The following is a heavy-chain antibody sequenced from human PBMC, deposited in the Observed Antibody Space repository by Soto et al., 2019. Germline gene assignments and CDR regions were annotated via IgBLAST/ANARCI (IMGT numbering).Heavy chain of an antibody. J-gene: IGHJ3*02. CDR2: IYYSGST. V-gene: IGHV4-31*03. CDR3: ARNDENDAFDI. Sequence: SETLSLTCTVSGGSISSGGYYWSWIRQHPGKGLEWIGYIYYSGSTYYNPSLKSRVTISVDTSKNQFSLKLSSVTAADTAVYYCARNDENDAFDIWGQGTMVTVSS. CDR1: GGSISSGGYY.